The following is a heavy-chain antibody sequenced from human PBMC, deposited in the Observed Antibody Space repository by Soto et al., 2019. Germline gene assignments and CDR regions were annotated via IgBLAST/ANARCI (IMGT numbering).Heavy chain of an antibody. J-gene: IGHJ4*02. CDR3: TTAVGSGWPFDY. CDR2: IKSKTDGGTT. CDR1: GFTFSNAW. Sequence: NPGGSLRLSCAVSGFTFSNAWMSWVRQAPGKGLEWVGRIKSKTDGGTTDYGAPVKGRFTISRDDSKNTLYLQMNSLKTEDTAVYYCTTAVGSGWPFDYWGQGTLVTVSS. D-gene: IGHD6-19*01. V-gene: IGHV3-15*01.